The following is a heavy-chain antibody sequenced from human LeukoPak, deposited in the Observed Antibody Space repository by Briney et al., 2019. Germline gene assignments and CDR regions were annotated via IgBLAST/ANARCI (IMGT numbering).Heavy chain of an antibody. CDR3: ARSLSSRFSGPCLTYYFDS. CDR1: GFTFSNHA. J-gene: IGHJ4*02. Sequence: GGSLRLSCAPSGFTFSNHAMSCARQAPGKGLEWVSAIRGRDGRTYYADSVKGRFTISRDNSRTTLFLHMNGLRAEDTAVYYCARSLSSRFSGPCLTYYFDSWGQGTLVTVSS. D-gene: IGHD3-16*02. V-gene: IGHV3-23*01. CDR2: IRGRDGRT.